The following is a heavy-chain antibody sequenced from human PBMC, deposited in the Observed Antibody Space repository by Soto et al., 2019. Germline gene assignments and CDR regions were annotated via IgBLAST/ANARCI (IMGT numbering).Heavy chain of an antibody. J-gene: IGHJ4*02. CDR1: SGAISSYY. V-gene: IGHV4-59*08. CDR2: IYYSGST. D-gene: IGHD1-1*01. CDR3: ARRYGRAFDY. Sequence: QVQLQESGPELVKPSETLSLTCTVSSGAISSYYWSWIRQPPGKGLEWIGYIYYSGSTNYNPSLKSRVTISVDTSKNQFSLKLSSVTAADTAVHYCARRYGRAFDYWVQGTLVTVSS.